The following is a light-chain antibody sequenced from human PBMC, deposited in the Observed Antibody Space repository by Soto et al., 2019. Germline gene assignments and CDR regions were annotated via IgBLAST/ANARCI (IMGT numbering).Light chain of an antibody. CDR1: SGHSSYA. Sequence: QLVLTQSPSASASLGASVKLTCTLSSGHSSYAIAWHQQQPEKGPRYLMKLNSDGSHSKGDGIPDRFSGSSSGAERYLTISSLQSEDEADYHCQTWGTGMRFGGGTKVTVL. V-gene: IGLV4-69*01. CDR2: LNSDGSH. J-gene: IGLJ2*01. CDR3: QTWGTGMR.